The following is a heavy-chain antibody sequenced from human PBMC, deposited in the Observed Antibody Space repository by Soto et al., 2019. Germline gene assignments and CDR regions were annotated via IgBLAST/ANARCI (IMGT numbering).Heavy chain of an antibody. J-gene: IGHJ3*02. CDR3: ARDSGLLDAFDI. Sequence: SETLSLTCTVSGGSVSSGSYYWCWIRQPPGKGLEWIGYIYYSGSTNYNPSLKSRVTISVDTSKNQFSLKLSSVTAADTAVYYCARDSGLLDAFDIWGQGTMVT. CDR2: IYYSGST. D-gene: IGHD3-22*01. CDR1: GGSVSSGSYY. V-gene: IGHV4-61*01.